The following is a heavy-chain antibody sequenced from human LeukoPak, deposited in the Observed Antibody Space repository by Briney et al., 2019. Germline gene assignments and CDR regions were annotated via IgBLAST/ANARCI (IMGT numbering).Heavy chain of an antibody. CDR3: ASSPYCTNGPCYQRNWFDP. CDR1: GGSINSYY. Sequence: PSETLSLTCTVSGGSINSYYWSWIRQPAGKGLEWIGRIYSSGSTNYNPSLKSRVSMSADTSKNQFSLRLSSVTAADTAVYYCASSPYCTNGPCYQRNWFDPWGRGTLVTVSS. J-gene: IGHJ5*02. D-gene: IGHD2-8*01. CDR2: IYSSGST. V-gene: IGHV4-4*07.